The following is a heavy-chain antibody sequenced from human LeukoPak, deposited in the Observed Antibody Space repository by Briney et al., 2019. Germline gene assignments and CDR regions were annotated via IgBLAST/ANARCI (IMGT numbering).Heavy chain of an antibody. V-gene: IGHV4-39*07. CDR3: ARSSITMIVVVITHAFDI. CDR2: IYYSGST. Sequence: SETLSLTCTVSGGSISSSSYYWGWIRQPPGKGLEWIGSIYYSGSTYYNPSLKSRVTISVDTSKNQFSLKLSSVTAADTAVYYCARSSITMIVVVITHAFDIWGQGTMVTVSS. D-gene: IGHD3-22*01. CDR1: GGSISSSSYY. J-gene: IGHJ3*02.